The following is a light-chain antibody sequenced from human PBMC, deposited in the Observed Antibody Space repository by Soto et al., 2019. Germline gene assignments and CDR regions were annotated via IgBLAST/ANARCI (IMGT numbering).Light chain of an antibody. V-gene: IGLV2-11*01. CDR2: DVS. CDR3: CSYAGTSAYV. J-gene: IGLJ1*01. Sequence: QSVLTQPRAVSESPGQPVTISCTGTRSGVGGYNFVSWYQQYPGKAPKLMIYDVSKRPSGVPDRFSGSKSGNTASLTISGLQAEDEADYYCCSYAGTSAYVFGTGTKVTVL. CDR1: RSGVGGYNF.